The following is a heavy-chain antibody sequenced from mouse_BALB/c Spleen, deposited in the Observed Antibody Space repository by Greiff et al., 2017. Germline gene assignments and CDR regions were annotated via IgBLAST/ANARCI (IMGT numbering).Heavy chain of an antibody. Sequence: EVQLVESGGDLVKPGGSLKLSCAASGFTFSSYGMSWVRQTPDKRLEWVATISSGGSYTYYPDSVKGRFTISRDNAKNTLYLQMSSLKSEDTAMYYCARLEGSSHWYFDVWGAGTTVTVSS. D-gene: IGHD1-1*01. V-gene: IGHV5-6*01. CDR2: ISSGGSYT. CDR1: GFTFSSYG. CDR3: ARLEGSSHWYFDV. J-gene: IGHJ1*01.